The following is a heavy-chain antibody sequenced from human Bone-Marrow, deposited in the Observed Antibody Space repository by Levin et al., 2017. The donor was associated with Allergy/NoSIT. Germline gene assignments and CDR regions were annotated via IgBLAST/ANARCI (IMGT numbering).Heavy chain of an antibody. D-gene: IGHD6-25*01. CDR2: ISPILGVV. CDR1: GGTFSNHT. V-gene: IGHV1-69*02. J-gene: IGHJ6*02. CDR3: AILSGVRAAHYYAVGV. Sequence: VASVKVSCKASGGTFSNHTINWVRQAPGQGLEWMGRISPILGVVNFVQSLQGRVTLTADKSTGTAYMKLSGLRSEDTAVYFCAILSGVRAAHYYAVGVWGQGTTVTVSS.